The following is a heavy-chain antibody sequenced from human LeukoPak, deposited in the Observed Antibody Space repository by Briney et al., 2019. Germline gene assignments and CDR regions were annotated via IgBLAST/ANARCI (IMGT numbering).Heavy chain of an antibody. J-gene: IGHJ3*02. CDR3: SASAPTMFD. D-gene: IGHD1-14*01. CDR1: KFTVSSNE. CDR2: ISGGST. V-gene: IGHV3-38-3*01. Sequence: GSLRLSCAASKFTVSSNEMSWVRQAPGKGLEWVSSISGGSTYCADSRKDRFTISRDNSKNTLHLQMNSLRAEDTAVYYWSASAPTMFD.